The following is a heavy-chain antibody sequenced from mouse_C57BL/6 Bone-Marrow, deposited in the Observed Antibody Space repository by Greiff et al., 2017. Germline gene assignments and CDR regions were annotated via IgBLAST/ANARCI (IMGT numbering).Heavy chain of an antibody. CDR2: ISSGGDYI. CDR3: TRGYYGRGYDMDY. CDR1: GFTFSSYA. D-gene: IGHD1-1*01. Sequence: EVMLVESGEGLVKPGGSLKLSCAASGFTFSSYAMSWVRQTPEKRLEWVAYISSGGDYIYYADTVKGRFTISRDNARNTVYLQMSSLKSEDTAMYYCTRGYYGRGYDMDYWGQGTSVTVSS. J-gene: IGHJ4*01. V-gene: IGHV5-9-1*02.